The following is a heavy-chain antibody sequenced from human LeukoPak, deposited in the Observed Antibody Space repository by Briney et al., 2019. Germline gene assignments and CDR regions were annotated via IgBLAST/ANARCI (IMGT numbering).Heavy chain of an antibody. V-gene: IGHV4-4*07. Sequence: SETLSLTCTVSGASISSYYWSWIRQPAGKGLEWIGRIYATGSTNYNPPLESRVTMSVDTSKNHLSLKVTSVTAADTAVYYCAREFSTNWFDPWGQGTLVTVSS. J-gene: IGHJ5*02. CDR1: GASISSYY. CDR2: IYATGST. CDR3: AREFSTNWFDP.